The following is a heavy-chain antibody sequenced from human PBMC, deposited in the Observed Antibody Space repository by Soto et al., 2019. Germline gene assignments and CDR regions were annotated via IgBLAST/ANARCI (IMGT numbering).Heavy chain of an antibody. Sequence: PGESLKISCKGSGYSFTSYWISWVRQMPGKGLEWMGRIDPSDSYTNYSPSFQGHVTISAAKSISTAYLQWSSLKASDTAMYYCARHENRIAVAGTLFYYYYGMDVWGQGTTVPVSS. CDR3: ARHENRIAVAGTLFYYYYGMDV. CDR2: IDPSDSYT. J-gene: IGHJ6*02. D-gene: IGHD6-19*01. V-gene: IGHV5-10-1*01. CDR1: GYSFTSYW.